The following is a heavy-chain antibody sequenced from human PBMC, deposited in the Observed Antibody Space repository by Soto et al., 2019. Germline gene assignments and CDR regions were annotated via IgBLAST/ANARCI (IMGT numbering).Heavy chain of an antibody. Sequence: EASVKVSCKASGYTFTNYGISWVRQAPGQGLEWMGWINVYNGNTKYAQKVQGRVTMTTDTSTSTAYMELRSLRSDDTAVYYCARVKGSGYHNWFDPWGQGTLVTVSS. CDR1: GYTFTNYG. CDR2: INVYNGNT. V-gene: IGHV1-18*01. D-gene: IGHD3-22*01. CDR3: ARVKGSGYHNWFDP. J-gene: IGHJ5*02.